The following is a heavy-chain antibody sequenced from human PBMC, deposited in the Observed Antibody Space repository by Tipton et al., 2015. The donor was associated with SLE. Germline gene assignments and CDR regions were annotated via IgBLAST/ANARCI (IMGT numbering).Heavy chain of an antibody. CDR2: IYASGST. CDR1: GGSLSSYS. J-gene: IGHJ4*02. V-gene: IGHV4-4*07. CDR3: ARGSIAAAGTGGGDY. D-gene: IGHD6-13*01. Sequence: LRLSCTVSGGSLSSYSWSWIRQPAGKGLEWIGRIYASGSTEYNPSLKSRVTISVDPSKNQFSLRLTSLTAADTAVYYCARGSIAAAGTGGGDYWGQGTLVTVSS.